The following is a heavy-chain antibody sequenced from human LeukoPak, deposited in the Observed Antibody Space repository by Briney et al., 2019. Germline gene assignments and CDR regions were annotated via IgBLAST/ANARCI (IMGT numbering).Heavy chain of an antibody. Sequence: GGSLRLSCAASGFTFSTYWMSWVRQAPGKGLEWVAVISYDGSNKYYADSVKGRFTISRDNSKNTLYLQMNSLRAEDTAVYYCAKIGVGTTSGAFDIWGQGTMVTVSS. D-gene: IGHD1-26*01. CDR1: GFTFSTYW. J-gene: IGHJ3*02. CDR3: AKIGVGTTSGAFDI. V-gene: IGHV3-30*18. CDR2: ISYDGSNK.